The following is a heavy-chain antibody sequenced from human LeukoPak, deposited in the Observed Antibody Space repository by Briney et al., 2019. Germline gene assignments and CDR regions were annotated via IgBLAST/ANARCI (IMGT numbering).Heavy chain of an antibody. Sequence: ASVKVSCKASGYTFTSYDINWVRQATGQGLEWMGGFDPEDGETIYAQKFQGRVTMTEDTSTDTAYMELSSLRSEDTAVYYCATPNGGTPEWGQGTLVTVSS. V-gene: IGHV1-24*01. CDR2: FDPEDGET. D-gene: IGHD1-1*01. CDR3: ATPNGGTPE. CDR1: GYTFTSYD. J-gene: IGHJ4*02.